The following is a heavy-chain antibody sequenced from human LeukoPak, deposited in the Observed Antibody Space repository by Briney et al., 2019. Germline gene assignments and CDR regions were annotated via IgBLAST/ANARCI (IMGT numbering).Heavy chain of an antibody. CDR2: IKSKTDGGTT. CDR1: GFTFSNAW. J-gene: IGHJ4*02. D-gene: IGHD1-7*01. Sequence: PGGSLRLSCAASGFTFSNAWMSWVRQAPGKGLEWVGRIKSKTDGGTTDYAAPVKGRFTISRDDSKNTLYLQMNSLKTEDTAVYYCTTRSEYNWNYGGVPFDYWGQGTLVTVSS. V-gene: IGHV3-15*01. CDR3: TTRSEYNWNYGGVPFDY.